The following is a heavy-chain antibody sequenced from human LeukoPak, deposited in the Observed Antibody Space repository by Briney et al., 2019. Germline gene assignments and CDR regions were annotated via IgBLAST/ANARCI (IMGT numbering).Heavy chain of an antibody. CDR3: ARHEFDSGSLPYFDY. CDR1: GGSIRGYY. J-gene: IGHJ4*02. V-gene: IGHV4-59*08. CDR2: IYYSGST. Sequence: KTSETLSLTCTVSGGSIRGYYWSWIRQPPGKGVEWFGYIYYSGSTNYNRSLKSRVTILVDTSKNQFSLKLSAVTAADTAVYYCARHEFDSGSLPYFDYWGQGILVTVSS. D-gene: IGHD3-10*01.